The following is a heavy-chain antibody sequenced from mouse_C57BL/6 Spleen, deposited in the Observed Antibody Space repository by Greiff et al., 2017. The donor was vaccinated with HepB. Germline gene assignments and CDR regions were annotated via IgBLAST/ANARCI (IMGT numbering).Heavy chain of an antibody. V-gene: IGHV5-17*01. Sequence: EVLLVESGGGLVKPGGSLKLSCAASGFTFSDYGMHWVRQAPEKGLEWVAYISSGSSTIYYADTVKGRFTISRDNAKNTLFLQMTSLRSEDPAMYDCARDYGSSPRYWGQGTTLTVAS. J-gene: IGHJ2*01. CDR2: ISSGSSTI. CDR3: ARDYGSSPRY. D-gene: IGHD1-1*01. CDR1: GFTFSDYG.